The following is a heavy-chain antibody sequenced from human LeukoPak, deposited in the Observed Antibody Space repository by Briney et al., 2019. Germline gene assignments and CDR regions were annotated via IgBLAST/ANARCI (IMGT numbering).Heavy chain of an antibody. J-gene: IGHJ4*02. V-gene: IGHV1-18*01. CDR3: ASYFVGNSNWPFDY. Sequence: ASVKVSCEASGYTFTSYGISWVRQAPGRGLEWMGWISAYNGNTNYAQKLQGRVTMTEDTSTDTAYMELSSLRSEDTAVYYCASYFVGNSNWPFDYWGQGTLVTVSS. D-gene: IGHD4-11*01. CDR1: GYTFTSYG. CDR2: ISAYNGNT.